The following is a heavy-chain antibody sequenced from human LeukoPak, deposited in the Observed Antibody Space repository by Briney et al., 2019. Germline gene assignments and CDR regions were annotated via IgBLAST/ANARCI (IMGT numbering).Heavy chain of an antibody. D-gene: IGHD3-3*01. CDR1: GFTFSSYA. CDR3: ARDGGDCITIFGVVTCSGAFDI. CDR2: ISYDGSNK. J-gene: IGHJ3*02. Sequence: GGSLRLSCAAPGFTFSSYAMHWVRQAPGKGLEWVAVISYDGSNKYYADSVKGRFTISRDNSKNTLYLQMNSLRAEDTAVYYCARDGGDCITIFGVVTCSGAFDIWGQGTMVTVSS. V-gene: IGHV3-30-3*01.